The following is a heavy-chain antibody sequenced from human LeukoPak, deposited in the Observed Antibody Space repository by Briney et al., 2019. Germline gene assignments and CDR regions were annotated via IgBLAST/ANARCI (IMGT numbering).Heavy chain of an antibody. D-gene: IGHD5/OR15-5a*01. CDR1: GYSLSNYY. V-gene: IGHV1-46*03. J-gene: IGHJ4*02. Sequence: GASEKLSCTAFGYSLSNYYIHWVRQAPRQGLEWRGEINTSSGSTSYAHKFQGRMTVTTDTDTTTEYKDLCSLGTEDAATAYCAKGAPTTRIGSVRFDYWGQGSLLTVAS. CDR3: AKGAPTTRIGSVRFDY. CDR2: INTSSGST.